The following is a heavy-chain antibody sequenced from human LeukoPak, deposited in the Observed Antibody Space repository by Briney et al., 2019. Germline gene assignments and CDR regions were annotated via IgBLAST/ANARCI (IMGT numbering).Heavy chain of an antibody. CDR3: ARDPAKYDRSGQYGPYYFDY. D-gene: IGHD3-22*01. CDR2: ISYDGSNK. Sequence: QPGGSLRLSCAASGFTFSSYAMHWVRQAPGKGLEWVAVISYDGSNKYYADSVKGRFTISRYNSKNTLYLQMNSLRAEDTAVYYCARDPAKYDRSGQYGPYYFDYWGQGTLVTVSS. V-gene: IGHV3-30*04. CDR1: GFTFSSYA. J-gene: IGHJ4*02.